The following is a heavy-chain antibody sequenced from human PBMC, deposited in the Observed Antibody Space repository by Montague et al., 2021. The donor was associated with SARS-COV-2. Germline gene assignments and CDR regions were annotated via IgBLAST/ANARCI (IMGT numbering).Heavy chain of an antibody. V-gene: IGHV4-59*08. J-gene: IGHJ6*02. Sequence: SETLSLTCTVSGGSISSYYWSWSRQPPGKGLEWIGYIYYSGSTNYNPSLKSRVTISVDTSKNQFSLNLSFVTAADTAVYYCARHIRGYFVWLVMYGMDVWGQGTTVTVSS. D-gene: IGHD3-9*01. CDR2: IYYSGST. CDR3: ARHIRGYFVWLVMYGMDV. CDR1: GGSISSYY.